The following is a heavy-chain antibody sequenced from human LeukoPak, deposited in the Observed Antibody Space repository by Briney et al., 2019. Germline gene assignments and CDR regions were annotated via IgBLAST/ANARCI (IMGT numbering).Heavy chain of an antibody. J-gene: IGHJ4*02. CDR2: IYSDGNTT. V-gene: IGHV3-74*01. CDR1: GFTFSSYW. CDR3: ARHQGSTSRGIDY. D-gene: IGHD2-2*01. Sequence: PGGSLRLSCAASGFTFSSYWMHWVRQAPGKGLVWVSRIYSDGNTTNYADSVKGRFTISRDNAKNTLYLQMNSLRAEDTAVYYCARHQGSTSRGIDYWGQGTLVTVS.